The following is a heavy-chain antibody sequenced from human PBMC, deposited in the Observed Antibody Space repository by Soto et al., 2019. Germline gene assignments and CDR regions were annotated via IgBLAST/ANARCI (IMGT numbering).Heavy chain of an antibody. CDR2: IYYSGST. CDR3: AGHFRDYSNPPYYYYGMDV. Sequence: LSLTCTVSGGSISSSSYYWGWIRQPPGKGLEWIGSIYYSGSTYYNPSLKSRVTISVDTSKNQFSLKLSSVTAADTAVYYCAGHFRDYSNPPYYYYGMDVWGQGTTVTVSS. J-gene: IGHJ6*02. D-gene: IGHD4-4*01. CDR1: GGSISSSSYY. V-gene: IGHV4-39*01.